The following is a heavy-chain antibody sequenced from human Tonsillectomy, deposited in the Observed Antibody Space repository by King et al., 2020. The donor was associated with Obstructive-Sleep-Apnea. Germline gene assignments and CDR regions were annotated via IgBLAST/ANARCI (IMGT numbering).Heavy chain of an antibody. D-gene: IGHD2-15*01. CDR3: TTARVVYYGMDV. J-gene: IGHJ6*02. Sequence: VQLVESGGGLVKPGGSLRLSCAASGFTFSNAWMTWVRQAPGKGLAWGGHFKIKADGGTTDYAAPVKGRFTISRDDSKNIMYLQMNSLKTEDTAVYYCTTARVVYYGMDVWGQGTTVTVSS. CDR1: GFTFSNAW. V-gene: IGHV3-15*01. CDR2: FKIKADGGTT.